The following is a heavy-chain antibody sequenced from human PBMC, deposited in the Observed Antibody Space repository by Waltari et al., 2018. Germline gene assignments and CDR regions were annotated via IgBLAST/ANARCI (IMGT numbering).Heavy chain of an antibody. D-gene: IGHD3-3*01. V-gene: IGHV3-23*01. Sequence: EVQLLESGGGLVQPGGSLRLSCAASGFTFSSYAMSWVRQAPGKGLEWVSVISGRGGRTYYADSVKGRFTISRDNSKNTLYLKMNSLRAEETAVYYCAKGARITIFGVGTIDYWGQGTLVTVSS. J-gene: IGHJ4*02. CDR3: AKGARITIFGVGTIDY. CDR1: GFTFSSYA. CDR2: ISGRGGRT.